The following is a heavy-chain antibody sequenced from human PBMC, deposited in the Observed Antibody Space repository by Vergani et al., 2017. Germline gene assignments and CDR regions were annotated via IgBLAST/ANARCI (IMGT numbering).Heavy chain of an antibody. CDR1: GGTFSSYT. Sequence: QVQLVQSGAEVKKPGSSVKVSCKASGGTFSSYTISWVRQAPGQGLEWMGRIIPILGIANYAQKFQGRVTITADKSTSTAYMELSSLRSEDTAVYYCATYFLQYYYDSSGYLRWGQGTLVTVAS. V-gene: IGHV1-69*02. CDR3: ATYFLQYYYDSSGYLR. D-gene: IGHD3-22*01. CDR2: IIPILGIA. J-gene: IGHJ4*02.